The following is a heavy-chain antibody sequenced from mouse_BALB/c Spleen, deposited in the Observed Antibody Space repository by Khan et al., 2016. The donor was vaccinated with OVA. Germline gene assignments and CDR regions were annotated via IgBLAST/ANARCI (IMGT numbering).Heavy chain of an antibody. V-gene: IGHV3-2*02. Sequence: EVQLQESGPGLVKPSQSLSLTCTVTGYSITRDYARNWIRPFPGNKLEWMGYISSSGSTRSPPSLKSRNSSTRDTAKNQVVLQLKSVTTEDTATYYCARGRAYWGQGTLVTVSA. J-gene: IGHJ3*01. CDR1: GYSITRDYA. CDR2: ISSSGST. D-gene: IGHD3-3*01. CDR3: ARGRAY.